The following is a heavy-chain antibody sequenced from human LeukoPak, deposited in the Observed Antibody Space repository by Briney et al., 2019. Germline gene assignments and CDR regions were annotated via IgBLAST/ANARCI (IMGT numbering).Heavy chain of an antibody. V-gene: IGHV3-23*01. D-gene: IGHD4-23*01. CDR3: AKDLMAGGNSADY. CDR2: ISGSGGST. CDR1: GFTFSSYA. Sequence: PGGSLRLSYAASGFTFSSYAMSWVRQAPGKGLEWVSAISGSGGSTYYADSVKGRFTISRDNSKNTLYLQMSSLSAEDTAVYYCAKDLMAGGNSADYWGQGTLVTVSS. J-gene: IGHJ4*02.